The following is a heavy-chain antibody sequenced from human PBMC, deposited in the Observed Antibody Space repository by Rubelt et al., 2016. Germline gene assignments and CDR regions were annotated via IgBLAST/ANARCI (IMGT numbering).Heavy chain of an antibody. D-gene: IGHD1-1*01. CDR2: ISYDGSNK. V-gene: IGHV3-30*04. Sequence: AMHWVRQAPGKGLEWVAVISYDGSNKYYADSVKGRFTISRDNSKNTLYLQMNSLRAEDTAVYYCAREATGLESANFDYWGQGTLVTVSS. CDR1: A. J-gene: IGHJ4*02. CDR3: AREATGLESANFDY.